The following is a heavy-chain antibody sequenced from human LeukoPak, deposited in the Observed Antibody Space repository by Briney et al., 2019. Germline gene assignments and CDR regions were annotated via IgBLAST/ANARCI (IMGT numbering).Heavy chain of an antibody. CDR2: IKQDGSEK. CDR1: GFTFSSYW. J-gene: IGHJ4*02. D-gene: IGHD3-3*01. CDR3: ARAQSYYDFWSGEQN. V-gene: IGHV3-7*01. Sequence: PGGSLRLSCAASGFTFSSYWMSWVRQAPGKGLEWVANIKQDGSEKYYVDSVKGRFTISRDNAKNSLYLQMNSLRAEDTAVYYCARAQSYYDFWSGEQNWGRGTLVTVSS.